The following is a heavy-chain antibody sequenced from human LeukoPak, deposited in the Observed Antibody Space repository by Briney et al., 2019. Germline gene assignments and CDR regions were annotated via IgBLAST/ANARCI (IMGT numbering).Heavy chain of an antibody. CDR1: GFTFSSHG. Sequence: GGSLRLSCVASGFTFSSHGMNWVRQAPGKGLEWVSGIIPSGHTTYYADSVRGRFTISRDNSKNTLYLQMNSLRAEDTAVYYCARAFSSRIPAVWFDPWGQGTLVTVSS. J-gene: IGHJ5*02. D-gene: IGHD2-15*01. V-gene: IGHV3-23*01. CDR3: ARAFSSRIPAVWFDP. CDR2: IIPSGHTT.